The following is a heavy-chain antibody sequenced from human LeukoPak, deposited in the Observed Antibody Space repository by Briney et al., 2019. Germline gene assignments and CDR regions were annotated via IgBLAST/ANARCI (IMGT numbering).Heavy chain of an antibody. CDR3: ARIETVGNWFDP. CDR1: GGSFSGYY. D-gene: IGHD1-1*01. Sequence: SETLSLTCAVYGGSFSGYYWSWIRQPPGKGLEWIGEINHSGSTNFNPSLKSRVTISVDTSKNQFSLKLSSVTAADTAVYYCARIETVGNWFDPWGQGTLVTVSS. CDR2: INHSGST. J-gene: IGHJ5*02. V-gene: IGHV4-34*01.